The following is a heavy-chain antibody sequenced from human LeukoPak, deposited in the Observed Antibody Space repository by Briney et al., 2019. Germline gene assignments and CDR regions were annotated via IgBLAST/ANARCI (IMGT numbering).Heavy chain of an antibody. V-gene: IGHV3-74*01. D-gene: IGHD2-21*02. CDR1: GFPFSAYW. CDR2: INTDGTYT. CDR3: AKDVTGPDDS. J-gene: IGHJ4*02. Sequence: GGSLRLSCAASGFPFSAYWVHWVRQAPGKGLVWVSRINTDGTYTSYADSVKGRFTISRDNAQNTLFLQMTSLRVEDTAVYYCAKDVTGPDDSWGPGTLVTVSS.